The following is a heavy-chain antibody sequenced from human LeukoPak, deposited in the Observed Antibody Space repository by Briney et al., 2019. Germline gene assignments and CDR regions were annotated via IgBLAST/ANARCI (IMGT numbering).Heavy chain of an antibody. CDR1: GGSFSGYY. CDR2: INHSGST. J-gene: IGHJ4*02. Sequence: SETLSLTCAVYGGSFSGYYWSWIRQPLGKGLEWIGEINHSGSTNYNPSLKSRVTISVDTSKNQFSLKLSSVTAADTAVYYCARRIRVGSNNHYYHSNTFPFDYWGQGTLVTVSS. D-gene: IGHD3-22*01. V-gene: IGHV4-34*01. CDR3: ARRIRVGSNNHYYHSNTFPFDY.